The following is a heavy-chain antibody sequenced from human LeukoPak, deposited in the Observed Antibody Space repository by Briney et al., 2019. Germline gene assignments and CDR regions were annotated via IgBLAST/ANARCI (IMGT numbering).Heavy chain of an antibody. Sequence: GGPLRLSCAASGFTFSSYSMNWVRQAPGKGLEWISYISSDSSTVYFADSVKGRFTISRDNAKNSLYLQMNSLRAEDTAVYYCASDYYDSSGIDYWGQGTLVTVSS. J-gene: IGHJ4*02. CDR3: ASDYYDSSGIDY. V-gene: IGHV3-48*01. CDR1: GFTFSSYS. CDR2: ISSDSSTV. D-gene: IGHD3-22*01.